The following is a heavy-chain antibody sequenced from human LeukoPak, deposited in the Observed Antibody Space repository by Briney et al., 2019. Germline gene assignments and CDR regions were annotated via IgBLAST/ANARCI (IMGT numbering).Heavy chain of an antibody. D-gene: IGHD1-26*01. CDR3: ARTRVVAAYYYYYMDV. J-gene: IGHJ6*03. CDR1: GFTFSSYE. CDR2: ISSSGSTI. Sequence: GGSLRLSYAGSGFTFSSYEMNWVRQAPGKGLEWVPYISSSGSTIYYADSVKGRFTISRDNAKNSLYLQMDSLRAEDTALYYCARTRVVAAYYYYYMDVWGKGTTVTVCS. V-gene: IGHV3-48*03.